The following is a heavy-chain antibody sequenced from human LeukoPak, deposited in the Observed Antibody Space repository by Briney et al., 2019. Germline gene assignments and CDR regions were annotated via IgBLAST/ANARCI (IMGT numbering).Heavy chain of an antibody. D-gene: IGHD3-16*01. J-gene: IGHJ4*02. CDR2: ISSNGGGT. V-gene: IGHV3-64*01. Sequence: PGGSLRLSCAASGFTFSSYAMYWVRQAPGKGLEYVSSISSNGGGTYYANSVKGRFTISRDNSKNTLFLQMGSLRAEDMAVYYCARVTAGGVFDYWGQGTLVTVPS. CDR3: ARVTAGGVFDY. CDR1: GFTFSSYA.